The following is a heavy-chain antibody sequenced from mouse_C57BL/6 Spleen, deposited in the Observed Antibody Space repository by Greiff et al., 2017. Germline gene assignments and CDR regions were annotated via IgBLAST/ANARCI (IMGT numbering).Heavy chain of an antibody. CDR2: INPNNGGT. V-gene: IGHV1-26*01. Sequence: EVPLQQSGPELVNPGASVKISCKASGYTFTDYYMTLLKQSHGKILEWIGDINPNNGGTSYNQKFQGKATLTVDKSSSTAYMELRSLTSEDSAVYYCATYYDYDEGAWFAYWGQGTLVTVSA. CDR3: ATYYDYDEGAWFAY. J-gene: IGHJ3*01. D-gene: IGHD2-4*01. CDR1: GYTFTDYY.